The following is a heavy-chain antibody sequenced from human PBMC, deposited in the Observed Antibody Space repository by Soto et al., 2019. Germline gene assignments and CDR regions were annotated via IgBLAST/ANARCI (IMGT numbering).Heavy chain of an antibody. Sequence: ASVKVSCKASGYTFTSYAMHWVRQAPGQRLEWMGWINAGNGNTKYSQKFQGRVTITRDTSANTAYMELSSLRSEDTAVYYCARVYCSGGSCYSIDSWGQGTLVTVSS. V-gene: IGHV1-3*01. CDR3: ARVYCSGGSCYSIDS. CDR2: INAGNGNT. J-gene: IGHJ4*02. CDR1: GYTFTSYA. D-gene: IGHD2-15*01.